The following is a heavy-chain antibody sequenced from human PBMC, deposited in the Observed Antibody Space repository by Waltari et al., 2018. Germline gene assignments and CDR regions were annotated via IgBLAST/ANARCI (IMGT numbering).Heavy chain of an antibody. Sequence: QVQLVQSGAEVKKPGASVKVSCKASGYTFIANYMHWVRQAPGQGLEWMGRINPNSGDTEYAQKFQVRVTMTRDTSISTAYMELSRLTSDDTAFYYCARDSQTAKSAPFDSWGQGTLVTVSS. CDR1: GYTFIANY. J-gene: IGHJ4*02. V-gene: IGHV1-2*02. CDR3: ARDSQTAKSAPFDS. CDR2: INPNSGDT.